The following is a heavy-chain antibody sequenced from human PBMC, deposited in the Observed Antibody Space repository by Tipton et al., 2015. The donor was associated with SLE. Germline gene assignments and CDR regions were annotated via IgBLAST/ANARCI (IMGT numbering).Heavy chain of an antibody. CDR3: ARGLLWYSSTLDAFDI. CDR2: ITSSGRHT. Sequence: SGVDFSTYSMNWVRQAPGKGLEWVASITSSGRHTSTYCADSVEGRFSISRDNAKNTLYLQMNSLRAEDTAVYYCARGLLWYSSTLDAFDIWGQGTMVTVSS. CDR1: GVDFSTYS. V-gene: IGHV3-21*01. J-gene: IGHJ3*02. D-gene: IGHD6-13*01.